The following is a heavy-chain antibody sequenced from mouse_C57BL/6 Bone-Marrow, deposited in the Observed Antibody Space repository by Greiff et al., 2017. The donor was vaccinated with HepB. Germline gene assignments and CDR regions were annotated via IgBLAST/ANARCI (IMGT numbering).Heavy chain of an antibody. J-gene: IGHJ2*01. D-gene: IGHD1-1*01. Sequence: EVQRVESGPSLVRPSQTLSLTCTVTGFSINSDCYWIWIRQFPGNKLEYIGYTFYSGITYYNPSLESRTYITRDTSKNQFSLKLSSVTTEDTATYYCARDRGTTVVATDYWGQGTTLTVSS. V-gene: IGHV3-3*01. CDR1: GFSINSDCY. CDR3: ARDRGTTVVATDY. CDR2: TFYSGIT.